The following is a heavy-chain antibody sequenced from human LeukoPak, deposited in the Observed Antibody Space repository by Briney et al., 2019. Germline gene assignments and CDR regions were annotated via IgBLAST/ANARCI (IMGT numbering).Heavy chain of an antibody. J-gene: IGHJ5*02. CDR1: GYTFINYG. Sequence: ASVKVSCKASGYTFINYGITWVRQAPGQGLEWMGWSSPYNGKTNYAQKLQGRVTMTTDTSTNTAYMELRSLRSDDTAVYYCARGGIDIVTVPVSNWFNPWGQGTLVTVSS. CDR2: SSPYNGKT. CDR3: ARGGIDIVTVPVSNWFNP. D-gene: IGHD2/OR15-2a*01. V-gene: IGHV1-18*01.